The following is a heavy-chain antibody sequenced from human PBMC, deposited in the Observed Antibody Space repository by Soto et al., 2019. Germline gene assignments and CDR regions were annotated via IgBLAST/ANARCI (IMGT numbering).Heavy chain of an antibody. CDR2: IWNDVRTR. J-gene: IGHJ4*02. D-gene: IGHD2-2*01. CDR1: GFTFRNYG. CDR3: ASHGADASVPDY. V-gene: IGHV3-33*01. Sequence: QVQLVESGGGVVQPGRSLKLSCDASGFTFRNYGMHWVRQAPGKGLEWVAVIWNDVRTRNYADSVKGRFTVSRDNSKNTLFLQMDSLTAEDTAMYYCASHGADASVPDYWGQGTRVTVSS.